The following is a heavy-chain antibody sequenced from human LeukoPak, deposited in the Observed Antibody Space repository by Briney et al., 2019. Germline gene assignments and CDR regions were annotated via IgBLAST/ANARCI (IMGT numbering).Heavy chain of an antibody. Sequence: ASVKVSCKASGYTFTGYYVHWVRQAPGQGLEWLGWINPNSGGTNYAQKFQGRVTMTRDTSISTAYMELSRLRSDDTAVYYCARPHYDSSGYYYEGPFDYWGQGTLVTVSS. CDR2: INPNSGGT. CDR1: GYTFTGYY. J-gene: IGHJ4*02. V-gene: IGHV1-2*02. D-gene: IGHD3-22*01. CDR3: ARPHYDSSGYYYEGPFDY.